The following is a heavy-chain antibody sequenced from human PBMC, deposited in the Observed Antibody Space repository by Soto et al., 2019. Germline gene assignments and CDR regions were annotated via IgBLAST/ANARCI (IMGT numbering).Heavy chain of an antibody. CDR3: AKGSRSGWYYFES. CDR1: EFTFSNFV. CDR2: ISPSGGGT. V-gene: IGHV3-23*01. D-gene: IGHD6-19*01. J-gene: IGHJ4*02. Sequence: EVQVLESGGGLVQPGGSLRLSCAASEFTFSNFVMVWVRQAPRKGLEWVSGISPSGGGTYYADSVKGRFTISRDNSKNTLYLQTHSLRAEDTAVYYCAKGSRSGWYYFESWGQGTLVTVSS.